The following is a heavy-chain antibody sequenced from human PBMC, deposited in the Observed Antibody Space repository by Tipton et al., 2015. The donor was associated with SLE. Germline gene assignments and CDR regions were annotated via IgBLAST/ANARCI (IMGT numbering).Heavy chain of an antibody. J-gene: IGHJ6*02. CDR2: VYDSGRT. CDR1: GDSISRHY. V-gene: IGHV4-59*11. Sequence: TLSLTCTVSGDSISRHYWTWIRQPPGRGLEWIGCVYDSGRTNYNPSLKSRVTIPLDTSKNQFSLNVRSLTAADTAVYYCARAPEGDLLGGMDVWGQGTPVTVSS. D-gene: IGHD3-16*01. CDR3: ARAPEGDLLGGMDV.